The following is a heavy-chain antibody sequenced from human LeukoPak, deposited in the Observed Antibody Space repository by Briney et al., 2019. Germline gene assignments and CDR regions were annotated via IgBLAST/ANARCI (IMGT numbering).Heavy chain of an antibody. CDR3: ANGHYDSFGRWFDP. J-gene: IGHJ5*02. Sequence: GGSLRLSCAASGFTFGSYSMTWVRQAPGKGLEWVSVISADSATTFYADSVKGRFTISRDNSKNTLYLQMNSLRAEDTAVYYCANGHYDSFGRWFDPWGQGTLVTVSS. V-gene: IGHV3-23*01. CDR1: GFTFGSYS. D-gene: IGHD3-22*01. CDR2: ISADSATT.